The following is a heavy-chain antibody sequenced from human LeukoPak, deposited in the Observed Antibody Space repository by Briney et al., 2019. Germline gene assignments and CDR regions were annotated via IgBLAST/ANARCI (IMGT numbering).Heavy chain of an antibody. V-gene: IGHV3-30*18. CDR3: AKDQGGQQLVRDYFDY. J-gene: IGHJ4*02. CDR1: GFTFGSYG. CDR2: ISYDGSNK. Sequence: PGGSLRLSCAASGFTFGSYGVHWVRQAPGKGLEWVAVISYDGSNKYYADSVKGRFTISRDNSKNTLYLQMNSLRAEDTAVYYCAKDQGGQQLVRDYFDYWGQGTLVTVSS. D-gene: IGHD6-13*01.